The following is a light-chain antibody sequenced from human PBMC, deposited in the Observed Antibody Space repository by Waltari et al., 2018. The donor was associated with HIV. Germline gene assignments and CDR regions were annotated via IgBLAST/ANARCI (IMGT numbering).Light chain of an antibody. CDR3: QQYNSDFYT. Sequence: IQMTQSPSILSASVGDRITITCRASQNVDSWLAWYQQRPGRAPKLLIYKASILEYGVPARFSGSGSWTNFTLTINSLHPDDFATYYCQQYNSDFYTFGLGTRLDLK. CDR2: KAS. J-gene: IGKJ2*01. V-gene: IGKV1-5*03. CDR1: QNVDSW.